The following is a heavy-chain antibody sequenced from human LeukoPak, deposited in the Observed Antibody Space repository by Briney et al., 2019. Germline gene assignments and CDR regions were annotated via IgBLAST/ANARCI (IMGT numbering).Heavy chain of an antibody. V-gene: IGHV3-30*03. CDR1: GFTFNNYG. Sequence: PGKSLRLSCAASGFTFNNYGMHWVRQAPGKGLEWVAVISYDGRNIHYPDSVKGRFTISRDISTDTLWLQMDSLRTEDTAVYYCARDVDYGDSVDYWGQGTLVTVSS. D-gene: IGHD4-17*01. CDR2: ISYDGRNI. CDR3: ARDVDYGDSVDY. J-gene: IGHJ4*02.